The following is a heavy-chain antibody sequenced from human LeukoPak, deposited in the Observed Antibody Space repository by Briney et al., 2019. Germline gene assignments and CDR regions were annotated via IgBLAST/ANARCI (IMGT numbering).Heavy chain of an antibody. D-gene: IGHD3-22*01. CDR2: LYSGGTT. V-gene: IGHV3-66*01. J-gene: IGHJ6*02. Sequence: GGSLRLSCEVSGFSVRKNYMSWVRQAPGKGLEWVSILYSGGTTYSADSVKGRFTISTDDAKNTLYLQMNSLRAEDTAVYYCARAHSSSRNAMDVWGQGTTVTVSS. CDR3: ARAHSSSRNAMDV. CDR1: GFSVRKNY.